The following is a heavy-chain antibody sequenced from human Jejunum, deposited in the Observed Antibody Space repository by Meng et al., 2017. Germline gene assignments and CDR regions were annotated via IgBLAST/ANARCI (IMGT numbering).Heavy chain of an antibody. CDR1: GGSISSRSYY. CDR3: ARASYSYDSWFDP. D-gene: IGHD5-18*01. V-gene: IGHV4-39*01. J-gene: IGHJ5*02. Sequence: QLRLQESGPGLVKPSETLSLTCTVSGGSISSRSYYWVWIRQSPGKGLEWIGQIYYNGKSYYNPSLKSRVTMSVDTSRSQFSLNLNTVTAADTAVYYCARASYSYDSWFDPWGQGTLVTVSS. CDR2: IYYNGKS.